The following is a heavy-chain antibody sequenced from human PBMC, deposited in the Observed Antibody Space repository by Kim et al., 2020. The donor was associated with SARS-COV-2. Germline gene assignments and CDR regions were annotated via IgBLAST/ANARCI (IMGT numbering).Heavy chain of an antibody. Sequence: SQTLSLTCAISGDSVSSNSAAWNWIRQSPSRGLEWLGRTYYRSKWYNDYAVSVKSRITINPDTSKNQFSLQLNSVTPEDTAVYYCARGQDSSGWYWDYYYYGMDVWGQGTTVTVSS. J-gene: IGHJ6*02. CDR1: GDSVSSNSAA. CDR3: ARGQDSSGWYWDYYYYGMDV. D-gene: IGHD6-19*01. CDR2: TYYRSKWYN. V-gene: IGHV6-1*01.